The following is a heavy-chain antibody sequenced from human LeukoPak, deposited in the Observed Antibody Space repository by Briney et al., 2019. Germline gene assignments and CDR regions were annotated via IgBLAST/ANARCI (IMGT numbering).Heavy chain of an antibody. CDR3: GKDSGRLGVREVFDF. CDR2: IGAGGTNT. J-gene: IGHJ3*01. Sequence: GGSLRLSCAASGFTFSSYAMTWLRQAPGKGLEWVARIGAGGTNTYYAASVAGRFTLSRDTLMQPLFVQMNSLRAEDTAVYFCGKDSGRLGVREVFDFCGQGTMVTVSS. V-gene: IGHV3-23*01. CDR1: GFTFSSYA. D-gene: IGHD7-27*01.